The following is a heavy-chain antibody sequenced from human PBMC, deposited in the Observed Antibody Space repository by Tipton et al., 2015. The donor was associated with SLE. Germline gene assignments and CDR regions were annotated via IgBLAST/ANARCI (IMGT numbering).Heavy chain of an antibody. J-gene: IGHJ6*03. CDR2: MNQDGNER. CDR3: ARLRLKPSRYMDV. Sequence: SLRLSCAASRISFSSYWMSWVRQAPGKGPEWVANMNQDGNERYYAESVKGRFTISRDNAKNFLFLQMNSLRAEDTAVYYCARLRLKPSRYMDVWGKGTTVTVSS. V-gene: IGHV3-7*01. CDR1: RISFSSYW.